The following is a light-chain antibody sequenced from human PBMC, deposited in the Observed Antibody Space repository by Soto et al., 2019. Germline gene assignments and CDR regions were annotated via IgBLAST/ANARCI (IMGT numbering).Light chain of an antibody. Sequence: EILFTQSPGTLSLSPGESVTLSWRASQSVSSSYLAWYQQKPGQAPRLIIYGASSRATGIPDRFSGSGSGTDFTLTISRLEPEDFAIYYCQQYVTSPAITFGQGTRLEIK. CDR2: GAS. J-gene: IGKJ5*01. V-gene: IGKV3-20*01. CDR1: QSVSSSY. CDR3: QQYVTSPAIT.